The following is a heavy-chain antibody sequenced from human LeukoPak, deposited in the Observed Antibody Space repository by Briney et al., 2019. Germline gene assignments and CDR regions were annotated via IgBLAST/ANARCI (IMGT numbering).Heavy chain of an antibody. CDR1: GFTFSSYS. D-gene: IGHD3-9*01. Sequence: GGSLRLSCAASGFTFSSYSMNWVRHAPGKGLEWVSYISSSSSTIYYADSVKGRFTISRDNAKNSLYLQMNSLRDEDTAVYYCARGPLRYLDFNYMDVWGKGTTVTVSS. CDR3: ARGPLRYLDFNYMDV. V-gene: IGHV3-48*02. CDR2: ISSSSSTI. J-gene: IGHJ6*03.